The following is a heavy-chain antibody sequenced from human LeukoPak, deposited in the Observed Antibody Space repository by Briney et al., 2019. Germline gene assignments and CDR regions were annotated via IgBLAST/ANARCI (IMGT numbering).Heavy chain of an antibody. CDR1: GGSISSSSYY. CDR3: ARVGYSYGSIFDY. D-gene: IGHD5-18*01. V-gene: IGHV4-39*07. CDR2: IYYSGST. J-gene: IGHJ4*02. Sequence: SETLSLTCTVSGGSISSSSYYWGWIRQPPGKGLEWIGSIYYSGSTYYNPSLRSRVTISVDTSKNQFSLKLSSVTAADTAVYYCARVGYSYGSIFDYWGQGTLVTVSS.